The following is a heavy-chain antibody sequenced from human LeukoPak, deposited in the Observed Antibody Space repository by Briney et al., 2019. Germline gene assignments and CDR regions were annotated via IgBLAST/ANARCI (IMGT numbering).Heavy chain of an antibody. D-gene: IGHD6-13*01. J-gene: IGHJ5*02. CDR1: GESFSGYY. V-gene: IGHV4-34*01. CDR2: INHSGST. Sequence: SETLSLTCAVYGESFSGYYWSWIRQPPGKGLEWIGEINHSGSTNYNPSLKSRVTISVDTSKNQFSLKLSSVTAADTAVYYCASGLAAAAGRWFDPWGQGTLVTVSS. CDR3: ASGLAAAAGRWFDP.